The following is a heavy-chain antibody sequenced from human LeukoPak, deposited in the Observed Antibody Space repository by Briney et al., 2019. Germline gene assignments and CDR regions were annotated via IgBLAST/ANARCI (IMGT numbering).Heavy chain of an antibody. CDR1: GYTFTNYW. CDR2: IWPGDSDT. CDR3: ARLTDIVVVPAARGAFDI. Sequence: GESLKISCKGSGYTFTNYWIGWVRQMPGKGLEWMGVIWPGDSDTRYSPSFQGQVTISADKSISAAYLQWSSLKASDTAMYYCARLTDIVVVPAARGAFDIWGQGTMVTVSS. V-gene: IGHV5-51*01. J-gene: IGHJ3*02. D-gene: IGHD2-2*01.